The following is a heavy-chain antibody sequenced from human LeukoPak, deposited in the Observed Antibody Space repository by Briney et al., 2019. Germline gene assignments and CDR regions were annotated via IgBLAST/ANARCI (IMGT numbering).Heavy chain of an antibody. CDR1: GYTXTSYG. J-gene: IGHJ4*02. CDR3: ARAYFSPGDDDY. Sequence: ASVKVSCKASGYTXTSYGISWVRQAPGQGLEWMGWISAYNGNTNYAQKLQGRVTMTTDTSTSTAYMELRSLRSDDTAVYYCARAYFSPGDDDYWGQGTLVTVSS. D-gene: IGHD7-27*01. CDR2: ISAYNGNT. V-gene: IGHV1-18*01.